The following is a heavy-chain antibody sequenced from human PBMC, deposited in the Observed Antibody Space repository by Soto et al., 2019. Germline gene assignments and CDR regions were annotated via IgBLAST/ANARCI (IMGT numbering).Heavy chain of an antibody. CDR2: ISFDGRSD. Sequence: QVQLVESGGGVVQPGRSLRLSCAASGFTFSSYAMHWVRQVPGKGLEWLAVISFDGRSDFYMDCVKGRFTIYRDNSNNTLSLQMTRLRADDTALYFCARAASRRMVRGVTHLNWCDSWGQGTLLLVS. CDR1: GFTFSSYA. CDR3: ARAASRRMVRGVTHLNWCDS. J-gene: IGHJ5*01. D-gene: IGHD3-10*01. V-gene: IGHV3-30-3*01.